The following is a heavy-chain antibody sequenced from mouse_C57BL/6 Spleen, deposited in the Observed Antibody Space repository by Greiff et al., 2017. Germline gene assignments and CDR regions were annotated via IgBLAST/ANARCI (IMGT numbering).Heavy chain of an antibody. CDR1: GYSITSGYY. V-gene: IGHV3-6*01. D-gene: IGHD1-1*01. CDR3: AGHYYGSSLDY. Sequence: EVKLVESGPGLVKPSQSLSLTCSVTGYSITSGYYWNWIRQFPGNKLEWMGYISYDGSNNYNPSLKNRISITRDTSKNQFFLKLNSVTTEDTATYYCAGHYYGSSLDYWGQGTTLTVSS. J-gene: IGHJ2*01. CDR2: ISYDGSN.